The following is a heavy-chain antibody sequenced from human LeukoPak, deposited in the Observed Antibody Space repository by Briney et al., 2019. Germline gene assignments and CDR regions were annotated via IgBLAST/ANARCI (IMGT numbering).Heavy chain of an antibody. V-gene: IGHV1-3*01. CDR3: ARSSLTYYYDSSGYYSNWFDP. Sequence: ASVKVSCKASGYSFITYAMQWVRQAPGQRLEWMGWINAGNGNTKYSQKFQGRVTITRDTSASTAYMELSSLRSEDTAVYYCARSSLTYYYDSSGYYSNWFDPWGQGSLVTVSS. J-gene: IGHJ5*02. D-gene: IGHD3-22*01. CDR1: GYSFITYA. CDR2: INAGNGNT.